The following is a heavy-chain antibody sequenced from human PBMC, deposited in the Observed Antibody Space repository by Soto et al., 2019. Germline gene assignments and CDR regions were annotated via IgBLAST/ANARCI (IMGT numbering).Heavy chain of an antibody. CDR3: ARDMVRGVIFYYCGMDV. D-gene: IGHD3-10*01. V-gene: IGHV3-74*01. Sequence: GGSLRLSCAASGFTFSSYWMHWVRQAPGKGLVWVSRINSDGSSTIYADSVKGRFTISRDNAKNTLYLQMNSLRAEDTAGYYCARDMVRGVIFYYCGMDVGGQGTRVTVSS. CDR2: INSDGSST. J-gene: IGHJ6*02. CDR1: GFTFSSYW.